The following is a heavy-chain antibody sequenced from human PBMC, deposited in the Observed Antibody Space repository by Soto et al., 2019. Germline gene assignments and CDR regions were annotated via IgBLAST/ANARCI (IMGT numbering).Heavy chain of an antibody. V-gene: IGHV3-11*01. CDR1: GFTFSDYY. Sequence: PGGSLRLSCAASGFTFSDYYMSWIRQAPGKGLEWVSYISSSGTTIYYADSVKGRFTISRDNVKNSLYLQMNTLRAEDTAVYYCARVRWELLWYFDYWGQGTLVTVSS. D-gene: IGHD1-26*01. CDR3: ARVRWELLWYFDY. CDR2: ISSSGTTI. J-gene: IGHJ4*02.